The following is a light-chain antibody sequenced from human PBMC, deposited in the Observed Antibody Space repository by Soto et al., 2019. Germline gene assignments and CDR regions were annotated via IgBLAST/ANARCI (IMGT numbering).Light chain of an antibody. J-gene: IGKJ1*01. Sequence: DIQMTQSPSSLSASVGDRVTITCRANQDISYYLAWYQQKPGKAPKLLISDASNLESGVPSRFSGSGSGTEFTLTISSLRPDDFATYYCQHYNSYSPTFGQGTKVDIK. CDR2: DAS. V-gene: IGKV1-5*01. CDR1: QDISYY. CDR3: QHYNSYSPT.